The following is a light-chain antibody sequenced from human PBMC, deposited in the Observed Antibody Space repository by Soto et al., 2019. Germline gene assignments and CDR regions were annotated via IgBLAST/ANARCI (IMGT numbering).Light chain of an antibody. CDR3: QQNAITPPWT. J-gene: IGKJ1*01. Sequence: EIVLTQSPGTLSLSPGERATLSCTASRTVDSTYLAWYQQKPGQAPRLLIYAVSDRATGIPDRFSGSGSGTDFTLTISRLEPEDFAVYYCQQNAITPPWTFGQGTKVEVK. CDR1: RTVDSTY. V-gene: IGKV3-20*01. CDR2: AVS.